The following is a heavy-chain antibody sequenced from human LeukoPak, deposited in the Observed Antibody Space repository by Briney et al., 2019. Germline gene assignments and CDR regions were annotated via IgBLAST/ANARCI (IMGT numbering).Heavy chain of an antibody. CDR2: ITSHSGYI. CDR3: ARSDDYGDYLVDY. V-gene: IGHV3-21*06. J-gene: IGHJ4*02. CDR1: GFTFSTYA. D-gene: IGHD4-17*01. Sequence: AGGSLRLSCAASGFTFSTYAMNWVRQAPGKGLEWVSTITSHSGYIYYADSVEGRFTTTRDNAQNSLYLQMNGLRDEDTAVYYCARSDDYGDYLVDYWGQGTLVTVSS.